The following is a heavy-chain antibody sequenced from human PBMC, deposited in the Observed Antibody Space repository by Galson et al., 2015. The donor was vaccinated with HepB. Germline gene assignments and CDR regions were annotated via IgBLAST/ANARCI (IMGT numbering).Heavy chain of an antibody. CDR1: GGSISSYY. D-gene: IGHD6-25*01. J-gene: IGHJ5*02. CDR3: ARHPIAAPEVWFDP. CDR2: IYYSGST. V-gene: IGHV4-59*08. Sequence: ETLSLPCTVSGGSISSYYWSWIRQPPGKGLEWIGYIYYSGSTNYNPSLKSRVTISVDTSKNQFSLKLSSVTAADTAVYYCARHPIAAPEVWFDPWGQGTLVTVSS.